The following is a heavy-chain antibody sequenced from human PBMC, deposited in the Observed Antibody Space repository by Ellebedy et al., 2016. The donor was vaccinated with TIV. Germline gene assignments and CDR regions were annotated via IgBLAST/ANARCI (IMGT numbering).Heavy chain of an antibody. D-gene: IGHD3-16*01. V-gene: IGHV4-39*01. CDR3: ARGWFGSGMGV. J-gene: IGHJ6*02. CDR1: GGSIRSSSYY. Sequence: SETLSLTCTVSGGSIRSSSYYWGWIRQPPGKGLEWIGSIYYSGSTYYNPSLKSRVTISVDTSKNQFSLKLNSVTPEDTAVYYCARGWFGSGMGVWGQGTTVTVSS. CDR2: IYYSGST.